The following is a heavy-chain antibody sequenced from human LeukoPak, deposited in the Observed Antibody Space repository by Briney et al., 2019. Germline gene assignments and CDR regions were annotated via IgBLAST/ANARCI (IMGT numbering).Heavy chain of an antibody. CDR3: ARDHIVATIRAFDI. CDR1: GGSISTAGYS. D-gene: IGHD5-12*01. V-gene: IGHV4-31*03. CDR2: IAHSGST. Sequence: PSETLSLTGTVSGGSISTAGYSWSWIRQHPGKSREWIGIIAHSGSTYYNPSLKRRATISVDTSKNQFCLKLRSVAAADTGVYYCARDHIVATIRAFDIWGQGTMVTVSS. J-gene: IGHJ3*02.